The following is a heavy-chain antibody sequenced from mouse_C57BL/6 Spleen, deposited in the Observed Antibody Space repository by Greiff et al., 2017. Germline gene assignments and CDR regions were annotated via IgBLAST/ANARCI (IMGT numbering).Heavy chain of an antibody. Sequence: EVKLMESGGGLVKPGGSLKLSCAASGFTFSDYGMHWVRQAPEKGLEWVAYISSGSSTIYYADTVKGRFTISRDNAKNTLFLQMTSLRSEDTAMYYCARPPLRGKDAMDYWGQGTSVTVSS. J-gene: IGHJ4*01. CDR2: ISSGSSTI. D-gene: IGHD1-3*01. V-gene: IGHV5-17*01. CDR1: GFTFSDYG. CDR3: ARPPLRGKDAMDY.